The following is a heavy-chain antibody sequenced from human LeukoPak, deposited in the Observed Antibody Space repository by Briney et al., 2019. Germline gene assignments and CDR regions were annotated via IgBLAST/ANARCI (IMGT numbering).Heavy chain of an antibody. J-gene: IGHJ4*02. Sequence: GGSLRLSCAASGFTFSSYGMHWVRQAPGKGLEWVAFIRYDGSNKYYADSVKGRFTISRDNAKNTLYLQMNSLRAEDTAVYYCARDLVRAYDSSGYYLDYWGQGTLVTVSS. CDR1: GFTFSSYG. V-gene: IGHV3-30*02. CDR2: IRYDGSNK. CDR3: ARDLVRAYDSSGYYLDY. D-gene: IGHD3-22*01.